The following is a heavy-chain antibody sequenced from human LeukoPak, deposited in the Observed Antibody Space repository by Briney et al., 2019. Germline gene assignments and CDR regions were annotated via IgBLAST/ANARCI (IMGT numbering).Heavy chain of an antibody. J-gene: IGHJ5*02. D-gene: IGHD2-21*02. CDR3: ARENLIVVVTAIHKYNWFDP. Sequence: XVRQAPGQGLEWMGGIIPIFGTANYAQKFQGRVTITADESTSTAYMELSSLRSEDTAVYYCARENLIVVVTAIHKYNWFDPWGQGTLVTVSS. V-gene: IGHV1-69*01. CDR2: IIPIFGTA.